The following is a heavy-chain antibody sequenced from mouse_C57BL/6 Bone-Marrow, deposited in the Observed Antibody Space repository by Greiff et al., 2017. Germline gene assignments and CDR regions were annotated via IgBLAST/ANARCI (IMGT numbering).Heavy chain of an antibody. CDR3: SRGIYYCYCFYAMDY. V-gene: IGHV3-3*01. Sequence: EVQLVESGPSLVRPSQTLSLTCTVTGFSINSDCYWIWIRQIPGNKLEYIGYTFYSGITYYNPSLESRTYITRDTSNNQFSLWLRSLTTDDTATYYCSRGIYYCYCFYAMDYWGQGTSVTVSS. CDR2: TFYSGIT. CDR1: GFSINSDCY. D-gene: IGHD2-12*01. J-gene: IGHJ4*01.